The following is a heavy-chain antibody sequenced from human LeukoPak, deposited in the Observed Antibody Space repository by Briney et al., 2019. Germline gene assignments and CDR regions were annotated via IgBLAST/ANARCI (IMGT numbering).Heavy chain of an antibody. Sequence: GGSLRLSCAASGFTFSVYGMHWLRQAPGRGMEWLSVISEGGDKTYYADTVRGRFTISRDNSQNTLYLQMNSLRTEDTAVYYCARDRLNRASCGADCYSAVFDYWGRGTLVTVSS. J-gene: IGHJ4*02. V-gene: IGHV3-30-3*01. CDR1: GFTFSVYG. D-gene: IGHD2-21*02. CDR3: ARDRLNRASCGADCYSAVFDY. CDR2: ISEGGDKT.